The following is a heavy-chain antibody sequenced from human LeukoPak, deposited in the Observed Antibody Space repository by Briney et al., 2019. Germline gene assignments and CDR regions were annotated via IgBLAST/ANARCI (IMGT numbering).Heavy chain of an antibody. V-gene: IGHV3-48*03. CDR2: ISSSGTTR. CDR3: ARDYGGSSPFDY. CDR1: GFTFRSYE. Sequence: GGSLRLSCGASGFTFRSYEMHWGRQAPGKGLEWVSYISSSGTTRYYADSVKDRFTISRDNAKNSLYPQMSSLRAEDTAVYYCARDYGGSSPFDYWGQGTLVTVSS. D-gene: IGHD4-23*01. J-gene: IGHJ4*02.